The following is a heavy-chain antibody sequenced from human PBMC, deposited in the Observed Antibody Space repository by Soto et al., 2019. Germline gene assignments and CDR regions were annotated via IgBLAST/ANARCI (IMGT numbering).Heavy chain of an antibody. Sequence: SVKVSCKASGGTFSSYAISWVRQAPGQGLEWMGGIIPIFGTANYAQKFQGRVTITADESTSTAYMELSSLRSEDTAVYYCARVYCSGGSCYPVFYSGHFDYWGQGTLVTVSS. D-gene: IGHD2-15*01. J-gene: IGHJ4*02. CDR2: IIPIFGTA. CDR3: ARVYCSGGSCYPVFYSGHFDY. V-gene: IGHV1-69*13. CDR1: GGTFSSYA.